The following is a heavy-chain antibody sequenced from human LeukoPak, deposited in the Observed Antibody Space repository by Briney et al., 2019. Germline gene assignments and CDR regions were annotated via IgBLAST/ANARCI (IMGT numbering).Heavy chain of an antibody. CDR3: ATLGYCSSTSCYGDYYYYYGMDV. D-gene: IGHD2-2*01. CDR2: ISSSSSYI. CDR1: GFTFGDYA. V-gene: IGHV3-21*01. J-gene: IGHJ6*02. Sequence: GGSLRLSCTASGFTFGDYAMGWVRQAPGKGLEWVSSISSSSSYIYYADSVKGRFTISRDNAKNSLYLQMNSLRAEDTAVYYCATLGYCSSTSCYGDYYYYYGMDVWGQGTTVTVSS.